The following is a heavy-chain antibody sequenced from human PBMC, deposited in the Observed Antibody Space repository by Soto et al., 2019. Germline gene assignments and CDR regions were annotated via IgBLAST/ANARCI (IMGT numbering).Heavy chain of an antibody. D-gene: IGHD3-3*01. Sequence: GGSLRLSCAASGFTFSSYDMHWVRQATGKGLEWVSAIGTAGDTYYPGSVKGRFTISRENAKNSLYFQMNSLRAEDTAVYYCARDFGNPYYYYYYGMDVWGQGTTVTVSS. CDR3: ARDFGNPYYYYYYGMDV. CDR2: IGTAGDT. J-gene: IGHJ6*02. V-gene: IGHV3-13*01. CDR1: GFTFSSYD.